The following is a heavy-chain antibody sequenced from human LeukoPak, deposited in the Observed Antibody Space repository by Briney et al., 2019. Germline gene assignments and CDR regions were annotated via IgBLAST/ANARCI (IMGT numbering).Heavy chain of an antibody. CDR2: ISGDGVST. CDR3: AKESGKFDY. Sequence: GGSLRLSCVASGLPIADFAMHWVRQAPGKGLEWVSIISGDGVSTFYANSVKGRFSISRDNSKNSLYLEMTSLRTEDAAMYYCAKESGKFDYWGQGTLVAVSS. CDR1: GLPIADFA. V-gene: IGHV3-43*02. J-gene: IGHJ4*02.